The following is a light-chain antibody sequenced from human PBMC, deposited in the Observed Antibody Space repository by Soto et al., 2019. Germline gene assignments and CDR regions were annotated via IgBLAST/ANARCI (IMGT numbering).Light chain of an antibody. J-gene: IGLJ1*01. CDR1: SSDVGGYNY. CDR3: SSYTPWV. V-gene: IGLV2-14*01. Sequence: QSALTQPASVSGSPGQSITISCTGTSSDVGGYNYVSWYQQHPGKAPKLMIYEVSNRPSGVSNRFSGSKSGNTASLTISGLQAEDEADYYCSSYTPWVFGTGTKLTVL. CDR2: EVS.